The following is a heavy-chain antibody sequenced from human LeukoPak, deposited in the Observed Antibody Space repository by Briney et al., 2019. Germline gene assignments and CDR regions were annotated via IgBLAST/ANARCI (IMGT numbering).Heavy chain of an antibody. V-gene: IGHV3-15*01. CDR3: TTYGSGDAFDI. J-gene: IGHJ3*02. CDR2: IKSKTDGGTT. Sequence: GGSLRLSCAASGFTFSNTWMSWVRQAPGKGLEWVGRIKSKTDGGTTDYAAPVKGRFTISRDDSKNTLCLQMNSLKTEDTAVYYCTTYGSGDAFDIWGQGTVVTVSS. CDR1: GFTFSNTW. D-gene: IGHD6-19*01.